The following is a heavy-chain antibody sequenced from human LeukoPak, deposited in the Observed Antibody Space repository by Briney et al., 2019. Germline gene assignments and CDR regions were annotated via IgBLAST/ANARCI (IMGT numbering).Heavy chain of an antibody. J-gene: IGHJ5*02. CDR1: GFTFSSYS. Sequence: GGSLRLSCAASGFTFSSYSMNWVRQAPGKGLEWVSSISSSSSYIYHADSVKGRSTISRDNAKNSLYLQMNSLRAEDTAVYYCARDQGVDYDFWSGYQNWFDPWGQGTLVTVSS. CDR2: ISSSSSYI. CDR3: ARDQGVDYDFWSGYQNWFDP. D-gene: IGHD3-3*01. V-gene: IGHV3-21*01.